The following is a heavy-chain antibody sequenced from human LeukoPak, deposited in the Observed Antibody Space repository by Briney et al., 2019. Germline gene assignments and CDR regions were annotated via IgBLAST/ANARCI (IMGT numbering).Heavy chain of an antibody. J-gene: IGHJ4*02. CDR2: IIPIFGTA. D-gene: IGHD2-15*01. Sequence: SVKVSCKASGGTFSSYAISWVRQAPGQGLEWMGGIIPIFGTANYAQKFQGRVTITADESTSTAYMELSSLRSEDTAVYYCALALRYCSGGSCYSQVSDYWGQGTLVTVSS. CDR1: GGTFSSYA. CDR3: ALALRYCSGGSCYSQVSDY. V-gene: IGHV1-69*13.